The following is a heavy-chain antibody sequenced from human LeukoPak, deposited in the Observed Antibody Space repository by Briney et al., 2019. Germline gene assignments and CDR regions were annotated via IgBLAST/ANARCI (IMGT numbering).Heavy chain of an antibody. Sequence: GGSLRLSCVASGLTFNSHSMSWVRQAPGKGLEWVSYISSSSSTIYYADSVKGRFTISRDNAKNSLYLQMNSLRAEDTAVYYCARVAQPYSDGRNWFDPWGQGTLVTVSS. CDR1: GLTFNSHS. CDR2: ISSSSSTI. D-gene: IGHD2-21*01. V-gene: IGHV3-48*01. J-gene: IGHJ5*02. CDR3: ARVAQPYSDGRNWFDP.